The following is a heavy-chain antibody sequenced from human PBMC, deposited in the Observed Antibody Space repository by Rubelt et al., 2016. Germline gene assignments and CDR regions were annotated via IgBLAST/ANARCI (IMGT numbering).Heavy chain of an antibody. Sequence: EEQLVQSGAEVKEPGESLKISCKQSGYDFTDHWIGWVRQMPGNDLEWMGITQPGDSLTTYSPSFRGQVTISADKSITTAYLQWSVLRASDTAMYYCVRHNLWAFDIWGQGTMVTVSS. V-gene: IGHV5-51*01. CDR2: TQPGDSLT. D-gene: IGHD1-14*01. J-gene: IGHJ3*02. CDR1: GYDFTDHW. CDR3: VRHNLWAFDI.